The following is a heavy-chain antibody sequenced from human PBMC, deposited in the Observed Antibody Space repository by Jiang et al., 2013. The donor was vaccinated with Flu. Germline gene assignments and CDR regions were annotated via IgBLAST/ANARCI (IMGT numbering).Heavy chain of an antibody. D-gene: IGHD2-15*01. Sequence: GPGLVRPSQTLSLTCTVSGGSVNSGDYYWSWIRQPPGKGLEWIGYIYYSGSTYYNSSLKSRLTISVDTSKNQFSLNLTSVTAADTAVYYCARISSFRVFHNWGQGILVTVSS. CDR2: IYYSGST. V-gene: IGHV4-30-4*01. J-gene: IGHJ4*02. CDR3: ARISSFRVFHN. CDR1: GGSVNSGDYY.